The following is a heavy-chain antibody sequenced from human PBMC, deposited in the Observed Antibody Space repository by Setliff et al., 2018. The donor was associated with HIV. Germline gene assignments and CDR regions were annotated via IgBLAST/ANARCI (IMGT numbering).Heavy chain of an antibody. J-gene: IGHJ5*02. CDR1: GNTFSSYA. V-gene: IGHV1-69*05. Sequence: ASVKVSCKASGNTFSSYAISWVRQAPGQGLEWMGGIIPIFGTANYAQKFQGRVTITTDESTSTAYMELSSLRSEDTAVYYCARYSSPNNWFDPWGQGTLVTVSS. CDR3: ARYSSPNNWFDP. CDR2: IIPIFGTA. D-gene: IGHD6-13*01.